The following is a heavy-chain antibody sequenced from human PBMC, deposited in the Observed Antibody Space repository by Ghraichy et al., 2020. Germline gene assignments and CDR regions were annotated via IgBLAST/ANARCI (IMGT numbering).Heavy chain of an antibody. V-gene: IGHV3-7*01. CDR2: IKQGGSEK. D-gene: IGHD3-10*01. CDR1: GFTFSTYW. Sequence: GGSLRLSCAASGFTFSTYWMNWVRQAPGKGLEWVANIKQGGSEKYYADSVKGRFTISRDNAKNSLYLQMNSLRGEDTAVYYCARAVHGLGANYVDYWGQGTLVTVSS. CDR3: ARAVHGLGANYVDY. J-gene: IGHJ4*02.